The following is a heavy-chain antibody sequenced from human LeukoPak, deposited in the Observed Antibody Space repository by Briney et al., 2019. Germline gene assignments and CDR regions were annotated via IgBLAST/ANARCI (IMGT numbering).Heavy chain of an antibody. CDR3: ARDLYYYDSSGYRYYFDY. Sequence: ASVKVSCKASGDIFTSYDIKWVRQATGEGLEWMGWLNLNSGNTGYAQKFQGRVTITRNTSISTAYMELSRLRSDVTAVYYCARDLYYYDSSGYRYYFDYWGQGTLVTVSS. J-gene: IGHJ4*02. CDR1: GDIFTSYD. V-gene: IGHV1-8*03. D-gene: IGHD3-22*01. CDR2: LNLNSGNT.